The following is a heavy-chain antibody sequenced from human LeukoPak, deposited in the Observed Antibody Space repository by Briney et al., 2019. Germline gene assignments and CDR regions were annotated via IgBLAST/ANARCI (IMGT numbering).Heavy chain of an antibody. CDR2: INSDGTTT. V-gene: IGHV3-74*01. D-gene: IGHD5-12*01. Sequence: PGGSLRLSCASSAFNFTAYWMHWVRQDPRQGLLWVARINSDGTTTNYADSVKGRFTISRDNAKNTLFLQMNSLRAEDTAVYFCPVSNGGYGPWRQGALVTVSS. J-gene: IGHJ5*02. CDR3: PVSNGGYGP. CDR1: AFNFTAYW.